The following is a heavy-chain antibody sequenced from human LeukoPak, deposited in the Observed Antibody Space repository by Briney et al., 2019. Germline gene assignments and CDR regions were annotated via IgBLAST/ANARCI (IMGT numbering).Heavy chain of an antibody. V-gene: IGHV4-34*01. J-gene: IGHJ5*02. CDR2: INHSRST. Sequence: PSETLSLTCAVYGGSFSGYYWSWIRQPPGKGLEWIGEINHSRSTNYNPSLKSRVTISVDTSKNQFSLKLSSVTAADTAVYYCARGFRITIFGVVIIASWFDPWGQGTLVTVSS. CDR1: GGSFSGYY. D-gene: IGHD3-3*01. CDR3: ARGFRITIFGVVIIASWFDP.